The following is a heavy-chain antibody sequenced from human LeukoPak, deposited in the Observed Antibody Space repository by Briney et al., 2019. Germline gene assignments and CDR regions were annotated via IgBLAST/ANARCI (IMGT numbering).Heavy chain of an antibody. CDR3: AKVRPYYYDSSGYY. D-gene: IGHD3-22*01. CDR2: ISGSGGST. Sequence: GGSLRLSCAASGFTFSSYAMSWVRQAPGKGLEWVSAISGSGGSTYYADSVKGRFTISRDNSKNTLYLQMNSLRPEDTAVYYCAKVRPYYYDSSGYYWGQGTLVTVSS. V-gene: IGHV3-23*01. CDR1: GFTFSSYA. J-gene: IGHJ4*02.